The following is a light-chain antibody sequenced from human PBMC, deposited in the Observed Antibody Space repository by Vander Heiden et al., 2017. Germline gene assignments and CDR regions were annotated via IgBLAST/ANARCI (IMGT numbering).Light chain of an antibody. Sequence: EIVLTQSPGTLSLAPGERTTLPCRASQSVHGNYVAWYQQKRGQTPRLLIFDASTRATGVADRFSGSGSGTDFTLTINRLEPEDFAVYYCHQYGLSPFTFGQGTNLEIK. J-gene: IGKJ2*01. CDR2: DAS. V-gene: IGKV3-20*01. CDR3: HQYGLSPFT. CDR1: QSVHGNY.